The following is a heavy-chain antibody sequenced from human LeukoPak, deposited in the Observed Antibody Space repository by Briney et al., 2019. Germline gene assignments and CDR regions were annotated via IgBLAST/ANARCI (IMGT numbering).Heavy chain of an antibody. J-gene: IGHJ4*02. CDR1: GYTFTGNY. CDR2: INPNSGGT. CDR3: ARDGVVVPAALDY. V-gene: IGHV1-2*02. Sequence: WASVKVSCKASGYTFTGNYMHWVRQAPGQGLEWMGWINPNSGGTNYAQKFQGRVTMTRDTSISTAYMELTRLRSDDTAVYYCARDGVVVPAALDYWGQGTLVTVSS. D-gene: IGHD2-2*01.